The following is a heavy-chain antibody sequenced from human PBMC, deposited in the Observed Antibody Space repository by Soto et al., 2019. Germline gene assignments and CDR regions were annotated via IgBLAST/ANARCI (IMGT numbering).Heavy chain of an antibody. D-gene: IGHD6-6*01. Sequence: PGGSLRLSCAASGFTFSDYYMSWIRQAPGKGLEWVSYISSSSSYTNYADSVKGRFTISRDNAKNSLYLKMNSLRAEDTAVYYCARASNYYYYGMDVWGQGTTVTVSS. CDR1: GFTFSDYY. CDR3: ARASNYYYYGMDV. J-gene: IGHJ6*02. CDR2: ISSSSSYT. V-gene: IGHV3-11*05.